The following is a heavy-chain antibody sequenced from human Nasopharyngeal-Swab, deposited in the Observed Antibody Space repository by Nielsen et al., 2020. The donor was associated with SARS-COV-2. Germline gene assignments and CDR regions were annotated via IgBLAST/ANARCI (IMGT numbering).Heavy chain of an antibody. D-gene: IGHD6-19*01. Sequence: GESLKISCAASGFTFSSYWMSWVRQVPGKGLEWVANIKQDGSEKYYVDSVKGRFTISRDNAKNSLYLQMNSLRAEDTAVYYCAGGYSSGWRFDYWGQGTLVTVSS. V-gene: IGHV3-7*01. CDR3: AGGYSSGWRFDY. CDR1: GFTFSSYW. CDR2: IKQDGSEK. J-gene: IGHJ4*02.